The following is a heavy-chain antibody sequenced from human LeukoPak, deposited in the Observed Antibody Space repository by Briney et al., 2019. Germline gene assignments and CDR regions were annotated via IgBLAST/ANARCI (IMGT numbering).Heavy chain of an antibody. CDR3: ATRGS. J-gene: IGHJ5*02. CDR2: IYNSGSN. D-gene: IGHD3-10*01. Sequence: GKGLEWIVYIYNSGSNNYNPSLKSRVTISVDTSKNQFSLKLTSVTAADTAVYYCATRGSWGQGTLVTVSS. V-gene: IGHV4-59*08.